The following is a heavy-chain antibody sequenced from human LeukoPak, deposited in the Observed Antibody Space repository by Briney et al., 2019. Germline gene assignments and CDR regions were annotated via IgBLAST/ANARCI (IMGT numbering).Heavy chain of an antibody. CDR3: VKALGALDAFDI. Sequence: GGSLRLSCEASGFTFSSYGMHWVRQAPGKGPEWVAVISYDGSNKYYADSVKGRFTISRDNSKNTLYLQMNSLRAEDTAVYYCVKALGALDAFDIWGQGTMVTVSS. CDR1: GFTFSSYG. J-gene: IGHJ3*02. D-gene: IGHD3-10*01. V-gene: IGHV3-30*18. CDR2: ISYDGSNK.